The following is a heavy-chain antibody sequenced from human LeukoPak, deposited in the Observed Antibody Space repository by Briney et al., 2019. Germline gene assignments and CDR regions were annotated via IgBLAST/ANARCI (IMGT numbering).Heavy chain of an antibody. CDR2: INTNTGNP. V-gene: IGHV7-4-1*02. CDR3: ARVASRGYDTLGY. D-gene: IGHD5-12*01. CDR1: GYTFTSYA. J-gene: IGHJ4*02. Sequence: ASVTVSCMASGYTFTSYAMNWVRQAPGQGLEWMGWINTNTGNPTYAQGFTGRFVFSLDTSVSTAYLQISSLKAEDTAVYYCARVASRGYDTLGYWGQGTLVTVSS.